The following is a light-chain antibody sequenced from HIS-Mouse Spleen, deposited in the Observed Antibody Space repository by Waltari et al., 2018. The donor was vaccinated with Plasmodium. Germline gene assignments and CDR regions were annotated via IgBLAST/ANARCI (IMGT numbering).Light chain of an antibody. CDR1: ALPKKY. J-gene: IGLJ3*02. V-gene: IGLV3-10*01. CDR3: YSTYSSGNHRV. Sequence: SYELTQPPSVSVSPGQTARITCSGDALPKKYAYWYQQKSCQAPVLVIYEDSKRPSGIPEGCAGSSSGTMGTLTISGAQVEDEADYYCYSTYSSGNHRVFGGGTKLTVL. CDR2: EDS.